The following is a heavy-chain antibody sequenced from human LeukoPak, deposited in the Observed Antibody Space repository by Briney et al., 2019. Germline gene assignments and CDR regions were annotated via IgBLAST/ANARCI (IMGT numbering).Heavy chain of an antibody. Sequence: SETLSLTCTVSGGSISSYYWSWIRQSPVKGLEWIGYIFPSGSAFYNPSLESRDTISLDTSENQFSMRLSSVTAADTAVYYCARRNHYFYYMDVWGKGTTVTVSS. V-gene: IGHV4-4*09. CDR2: IFPSGSA. CDR3: ARRNHYFYYMDV. CDR1: GGSISSYY. J-gene: IGHJ6*03.